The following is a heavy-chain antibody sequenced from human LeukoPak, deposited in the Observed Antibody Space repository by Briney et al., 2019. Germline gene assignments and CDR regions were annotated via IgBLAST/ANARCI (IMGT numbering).Heavy chain of an antibody. V-gene: IGHV1-18*01. D-gene: IGHD2-15*01. CDR2: ISAYNGNT. J-gene: IGHJ4*02. CDR1: GYTFTSYG. CDR3: ARDGSTQRVLLAFDY. Sequence: ASVKVSCKASGYTFTSYGISWVRQAPGQGLEWMGWISAYNGNTNYAQKLQGRVTMTTDTSTSTAYMELRSLRSDDTAVYYCARDGSTQRVLLAFDYWGQGTLVTVSS.